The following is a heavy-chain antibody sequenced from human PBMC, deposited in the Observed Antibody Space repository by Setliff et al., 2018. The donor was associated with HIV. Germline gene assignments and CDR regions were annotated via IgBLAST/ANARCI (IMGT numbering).Heavy chain of an antibody. V-gene: IGHV4-34*01. CDR3: ARGFPFCSGGNCRANYFDY. CDR1: GGSFSGYY. Sequence: SETLSLTCAVYGGSFSGYYWSWIRQPPGKGLEWIGEINHSGSTNYNPSLKSRVTISVDTSKNQFSLKLSSVTAADTAVFYCARGFPFCSGGNCRANYFDYWGQGTRVTVSS. D-gene: IGHD2-15*01. J-gene: IGHJ4*02. CDR2: INHSGST.